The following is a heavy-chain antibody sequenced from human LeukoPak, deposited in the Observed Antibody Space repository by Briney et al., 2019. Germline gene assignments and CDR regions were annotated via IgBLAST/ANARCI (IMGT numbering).Heavy chain of an antibody. CDR3: ASGGIDY. D-gene: IGHD1-26*01. V-gene: IGHV4-39*01. J-gene: IGHJ4*02. CDR1: GGSISSSSYS. Sequence: PSETLSLTCTVSGGSISSSSYSWGWIRQPPGKGLEWIGSIYYSGSTYYNPSLKSRVTISVDTSENQFSLKLSSVTAADTAVYYCASGGIDYWGQGTLVTVSS. CDR2: IYYSGST.